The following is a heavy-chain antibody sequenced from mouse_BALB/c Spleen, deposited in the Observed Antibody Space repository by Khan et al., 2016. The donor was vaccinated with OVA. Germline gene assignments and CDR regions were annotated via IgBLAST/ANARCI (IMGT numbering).Heavy chain of an antibody. J-gene: IGHJ2*01. CDR2: ISTYSGST. D-gene: IGHD2-3*01. CDR1: GYTFTDYA. CDR3: ARPAYDGYYDY. Sequence: QVQLQQSGPELVRPGVSVKISCKGSGYTFTDYAMYWVKQSHAKSLEWIGLISTYSGSTNYNQKFKGKVTMTVDKSSSAAYMELARLTSEDSAIXYCARPAYDGYYDYWGQGTTLTVSS. V-gene: IGHV1S137*01.